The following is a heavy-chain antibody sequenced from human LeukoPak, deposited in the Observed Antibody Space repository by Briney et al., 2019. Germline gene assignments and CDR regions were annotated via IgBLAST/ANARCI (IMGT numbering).Heavy chain of an antibody. CDR3: ARIHRDYYYYYGMDV. CDR1: GYTFTSYD. J-gene: IGHJ6*02. CDR2: MSPNSGNT. V-gene: IGHV1-8*01. Sequence: ASVKVSCKASGYTFTSYDINWVRQATGQGLEWMGWMSPNSGNTGYAQKFQGRVTMTRNTSISTAYMELSSLRSEDTAVYYCARIHRDYYYYYGMDVWGQGTTVTVSS.